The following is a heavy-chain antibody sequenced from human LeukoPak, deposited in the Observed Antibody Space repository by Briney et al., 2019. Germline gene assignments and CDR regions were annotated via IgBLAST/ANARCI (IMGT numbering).Heavy chain of an antibody. CDR3: ARARYVNSFYAFDI. J-gene: IGHJ3*02. Sequence: SETQSLTCTVSGGSISSYYWSWIRLPPGKGLEWIGYLSKSGNTNYSPSLKSRVTIFGDTSKNQFFLKLCSVTAADTAVYYCARARYVNSFYAFDIWGQGTLVTVSS. D-gene: IGHD3-9*01. V-gene: IGHV4-59*01. CDR1: GGSISSYY. CDR2: LSKSGNT.